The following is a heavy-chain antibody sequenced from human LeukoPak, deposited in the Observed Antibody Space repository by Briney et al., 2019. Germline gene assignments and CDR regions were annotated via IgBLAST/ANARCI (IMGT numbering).Heavy chain of an antibody. V-gene: IGHV3-21*01. D-gene: IGHD6-6*01. J-gene: IGHJ3*02. Sequence: GGSLRLSCAASGFTFSSYSMNWVRQAPGKGLEWVSSISSSSSYIYYADSVKGRFTISRDNAKNSLYLQMNSLRAEDTAVYYCARDRGWQLGDAFDIWGQGTMVTVSS. CDR3: ARDRGWQLGDAFDI. CDR1: GFTFSSYS. CDR2: ISSSSSYI.